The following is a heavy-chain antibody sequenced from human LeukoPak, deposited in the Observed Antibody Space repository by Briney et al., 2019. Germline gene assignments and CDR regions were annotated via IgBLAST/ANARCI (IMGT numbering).Heavy chain of an antibody. CDR2: IYTSGST. D-gene: IGHD2-15*01. J-gene: IGHJ6*03. CDR1: GGSISSGTYY. Sequence: SSETLSLTCTVSGGSISSGTYYWSWIRQPAGKGLEWIGRIYTSGSTNYNPSLKSRVTISVDTSKNQFSLKLSSVTAADTAVYYCARGALGGGSHYFYYYYMDVWGKGTTVTVSS. CDR3: ARGALGGGSHYFYYYYMDV. V-gene: IGHV4-61*02.